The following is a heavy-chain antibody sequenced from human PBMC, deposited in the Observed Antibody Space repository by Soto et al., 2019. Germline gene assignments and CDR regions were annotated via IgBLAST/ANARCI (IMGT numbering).Heavy chain of an antibody. CDR2: IYHSGST. J-gene: IGHJ4*02. D-gene: IGHD6-19*01. CDR3: AIMRSGYSSGWYSDY. CDR1: GGSISSSNW. V-gene: IGHV4-4*02. Sequence: LRETLSLTCAVSGGSISSSNWWSWVRQPPGKGLEWIGEIYHSGSTNYNPSLKSRVTISVDKSKNQFSLKLSSVTAADTAVYYCAIMRSGYSSGWYSDYWGQGTLVTVSS.